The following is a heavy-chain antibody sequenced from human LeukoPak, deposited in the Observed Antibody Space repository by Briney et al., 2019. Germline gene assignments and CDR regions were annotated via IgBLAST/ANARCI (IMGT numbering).Heavy chain of an antibody. CDR3: ARWGRSLQRDAFDI. V-gene: IGHV4-59*01. Sequence: SETLSLTCTVSGGSISSYYWSWIRQPPGKGLEWIGYIYYSGSTNYNPSLKGRVTISVDTSKNQFSLKLSSVTAADTAVYYCARWGRSLQRDAFDIWGQGTMVTVSS. CDR2: IYYSGST. CDR1: GGSISSYY. D-gene: IGHD3-16*01. J-gene: IGHJ3*02.